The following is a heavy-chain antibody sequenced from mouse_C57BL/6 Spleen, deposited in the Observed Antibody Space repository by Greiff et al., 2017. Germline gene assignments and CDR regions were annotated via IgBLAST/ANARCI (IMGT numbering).Heavy chain of an antibody. CDR1: GFTFSDYG. J-gene: IGHJ4*01. Sequence: EVNVVESGGGLVKPGGSLKLSCAASGFTFSDYGMHWVRQAPEKGLEWVAYISSGSSTIYYADTVKGRFTILRDNAKNTLFLQMTSLRSEDTAMYYCAREGEDPLITTVVARDAMDYWGQGTSVTVSS. CDR2: ISSGSSTI. CDR3: AREGEDPLITTVVARDAMDY. V-gene: IGHV5-17*01. D-gene: IGHD1-1*01.